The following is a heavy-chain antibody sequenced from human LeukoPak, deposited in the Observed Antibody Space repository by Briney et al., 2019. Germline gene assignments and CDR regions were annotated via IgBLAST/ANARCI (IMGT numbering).Heavy chain of an antibody. D-gene: IGHD2-2*01. V-gene: IGHV1-69*13. CDR3: ARDRVGYCSSTSCSIFGY. Sequence: SVKVSCKASGGTFSSYAISWVRQAPGQGLEWMGGIIPIFGTANYAQKFQGRVTITADESTSTAYMELSSLRSEDTAVYYCARDRVGYCSSTSCSIFGYWGQGTLVTVSS. J-gene: IGHJ4*02. CDR2: IIPIFGTA. CDR1: GGTFSSYA.